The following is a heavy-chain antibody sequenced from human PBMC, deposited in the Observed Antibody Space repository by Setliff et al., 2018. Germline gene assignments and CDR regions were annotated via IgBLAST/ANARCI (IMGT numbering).Heavy chain of an antibody. D-gene: IGHD6-13*01. CDR3: ARGVAAAGPFDY. J-gene: IGHJ4*02. CDR2: IYIGGSA. Sequence: PSETLSLTCTVSGYSISGGHYWGWIRQPAGKGLEWIGHIYIGGSANYNPSLKSRVTMSIDTSKNQFSLKLSSVTAADTAVYYCARGVAAAGPFDYWGQGTLVTVSS. CDR1: GYSISGGHY. V-gene: IGHV4-61*09.